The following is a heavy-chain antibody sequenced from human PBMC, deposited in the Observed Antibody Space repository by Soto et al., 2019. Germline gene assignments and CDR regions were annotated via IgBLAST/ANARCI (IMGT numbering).Heavy chain of an antibody. V-gene: IGHV1-69*01. CDR2: IIPMYNKP. J-gene: IGHJ6*02. Sequence: QVQLVQSGAEVKKPGSSVRVSCQASGGTFTTYAFNWVRQAPGQGVEWMGGIIPMYNKPNYAPNFLGRVTISADPSTSTDYMELTTLRSEDNAVYFCARGYSGGYYYDMDVWSQGTTVTVSS. CDR3: ARGYSGGYYYDMDV. CDR1: GGTFTTYA. D-gene: IGHD4-4*01.